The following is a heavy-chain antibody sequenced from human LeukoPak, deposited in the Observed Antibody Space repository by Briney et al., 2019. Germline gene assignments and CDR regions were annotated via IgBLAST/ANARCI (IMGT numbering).Heavy chain of an antibody. Sequence: GGSLRLSCAASGFTFSSYAMHWVRQAPGKGLEWVAVISYDGSNKYYADSVKGRFTISRDNSKNTLYLQMNSLRAEDTAVYYCASDYWGQGTLVTVSS. CDR1: GFTFSSYA. CDR3: ASDY. J-gene: IGHJ4*02. V-gene: IGHV3-30-3*01. CDR2: ISYDGSNK.